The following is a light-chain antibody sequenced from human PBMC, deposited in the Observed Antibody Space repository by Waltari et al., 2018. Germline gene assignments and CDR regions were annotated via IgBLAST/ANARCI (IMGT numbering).Light chain of an antibody. CDR1: SSNIGPNY. Sequence: QSVLTQPPSASGTPGQTVTISCSGSSSNIGPNYVYWYQQLPGTAPKFLIYRNDQRASGVPDRFSDSKSGTSASLAISGLRSEDEADYYCFTVDDNSLRLFGGGTKLTVL. J-gene: IGLJ2*01. V-gene: IGLV1-47*01. CDR3: FTVDDNSLRL. CDR2: RND.